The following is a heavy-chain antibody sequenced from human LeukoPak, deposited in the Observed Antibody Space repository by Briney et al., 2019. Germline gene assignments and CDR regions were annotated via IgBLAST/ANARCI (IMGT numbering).Heavy chain of an antibody. Sequence: GGSLRLSCAASGFTFGSYNMNWARQAPGKGLEWVSSISTSSSYIYYADSVKGRFTITRDNAKKSLYLQMNSLRAGDTAVYYCARDGGDYDDSSGYPFHHWGQGTLVTVSS. CDR2: ISTSSSYI. J-gene: IGHJ1*01. CDR1: GFTFGSYN. D-gene: IGHD3-22*01. V-gene: IGHV3-21*01. CDR3: ARDGGDYDDSSGYPFHH.